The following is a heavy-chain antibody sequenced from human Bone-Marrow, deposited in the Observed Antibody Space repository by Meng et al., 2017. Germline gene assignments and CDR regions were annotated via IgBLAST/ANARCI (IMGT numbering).Heavy chain of an antibody. Sequence: GESLKISCAASGFTVSSNYMSWVRQAPGKGLEWVSVIYSGGSTYYADSVKGRFTISRDNSKNTLYLQMNSLRAEDTAVYYCARVDWGSGADGAYYYYGMDVWGQGTTVTVXS. CDR1: GFTVSSNY. CDR2: IYSGGST. CDR3: ARVDWGSGADGAYYYYGMDV. D-gene: IGHD3-16*01. V-gene: IGHV3-66*02. J-gene: IGHJ6*02.